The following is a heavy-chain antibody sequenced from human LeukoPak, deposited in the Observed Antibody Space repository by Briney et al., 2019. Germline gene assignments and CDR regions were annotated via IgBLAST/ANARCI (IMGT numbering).Heavy chain of an antibody. Sequence: SETLSLTCTVSGGSIGSYYWSWIRQPPGKGLEWIGYIYSSGSTNYNPSLKSRVTISVDTSKNQFSLKLSSVTAADTAVYYCAARYSGSYSVSYYYYGMDVWGQGTTVTVSS. CDR1: GGSIGSYY. CDR3: AARYSGSYSVSYYYYGMDV. J-gene: IGHJ6*02. CDR2: IYSSGST. V-gene: IGHV4-59*01. D-gene: IGHD1-26*01.